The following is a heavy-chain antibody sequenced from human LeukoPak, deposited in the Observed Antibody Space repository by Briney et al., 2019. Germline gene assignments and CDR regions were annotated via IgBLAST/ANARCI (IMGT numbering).Heavy chain of an antibody. D-gene: IGHD1-26*01. J-gene: IGHJ5*02. CDR3: ARAGGVGARWFDP. V-gene: IGHV3-33*01. Sequence: PGGSLRLSCAASGFTFSSYGMHWVRQAPGKGLEWVAVIWYDGSNKYYADSVKGRFTISRDNSKNTLYLQMNSPRAEDTAVYYCARAGGVGARWFDPWGQGTLVTVSS. CDR1: GFTFSSYG. CDR2: IWYDGSNK.